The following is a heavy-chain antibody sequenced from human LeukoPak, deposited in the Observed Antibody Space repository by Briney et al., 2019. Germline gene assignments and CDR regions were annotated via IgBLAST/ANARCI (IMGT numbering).Heavy chain of an antibody. CDR2: IYYSGST. J-gene: IGHJ4*02. D-gene: IGHD3-22*01. CDR1: GGSISSYY. CDR3: ARVRYYYDSSGQHFDY. V-gene: IGHV4-59*01. Sequence: SETLSLTCTVSGGSISSYYWSWIRQPPGKGLEWIGYIYYSGSTNYNPSLKSRVTISVDTSKNQFSLKLSSVTAADTAVYYCARVRYYYDSSGQHFDYWGQGTLVTVSS.